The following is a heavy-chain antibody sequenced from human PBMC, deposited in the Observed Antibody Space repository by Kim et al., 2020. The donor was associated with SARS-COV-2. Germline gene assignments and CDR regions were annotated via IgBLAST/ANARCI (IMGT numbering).Heavy chain of an antibody. CDR3: ARDTYYYDSSGFFDY. J-gene: IGHJ4*02. V-gene: IGHV1-18*01. D-gene: IGHD3-22*01. Sequence: QRRQGRVTMTTDTSTSTAYMELRSLRSDDTAVYYCARDTYYYDSSGFFDYWGQGTLVTVSS.